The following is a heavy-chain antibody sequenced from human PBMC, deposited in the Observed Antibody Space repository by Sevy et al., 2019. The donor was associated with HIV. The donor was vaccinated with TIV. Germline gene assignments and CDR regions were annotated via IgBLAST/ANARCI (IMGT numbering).Heavy chain of an antibody. CDR1: GFTFSSYG. Sequence: GGSLRLSCAASGFTFSSYGMHWVRQAPGKGLEWVAVISYDGSNKYYADSVKGRFTISRDNSKNTLYLRMNSLRAEDTAVYYCAKDILGYCSGGSCYLGYYYYGMDVWGQGTTVTVSS. J-gene: IGHJ6*02. CDR2: ISYDGSNK. V-gene: IGHV3-30*18. CDR3: AKDILGYCSGGSCYLGYYYYGMDV. D-gene: IGHD2-15*01.